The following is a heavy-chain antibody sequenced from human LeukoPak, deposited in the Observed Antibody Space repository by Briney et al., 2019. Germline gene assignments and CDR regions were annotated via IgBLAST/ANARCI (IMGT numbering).Heavy chain of an antibody. V-gene: IGHV3-21*04. Sequence: PGGSLRFSCAASGFSFNIYSMNWVRQAPGKGLEWVSSISSSSNYIYYADSVKGRFTISRDNAKNSVHLQMNSLRAEDTAVYYCAKHGYFDWLPSCYFDYWGQGTLVTVSS. CDR3: AKHGYFDWLPSCYFDY. CDR1: GFSFNIYS. CDR2: ISSSSNYI. D-gene: IGHD3-9*01. J-gene: IGHJ4*02.